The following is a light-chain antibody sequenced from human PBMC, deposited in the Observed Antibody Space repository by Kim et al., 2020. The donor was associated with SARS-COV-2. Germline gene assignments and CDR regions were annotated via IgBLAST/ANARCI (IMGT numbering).Light chain of an antibody. J-gene: IGKJ2*01. CDR3: QQYNNWPPMYT. CDR2: GAS. Sequence: SPGESATLSCRASQTVSSNLAWYQPKPGQAPRLLIYGASTRATGIPARFSGSGSGTEFTLTISSLQSEDFAVYYCQQYNNWPPMYTFGQGTKLEI. V-gene: IGKV3-15*01. CDR1: QTVSSN.